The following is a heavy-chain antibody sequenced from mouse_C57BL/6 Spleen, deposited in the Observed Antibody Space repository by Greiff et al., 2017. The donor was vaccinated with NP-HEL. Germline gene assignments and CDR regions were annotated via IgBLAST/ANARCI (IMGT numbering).Heavy chain of an antibody. CDR3: AISPFAY. Sequence: EVKLVESGGGLVKPGGSLKLSCAASGFTFSDYGMHWVRQAPEKGLEWVAYISSGSGTIYYADTVKGRFTISRDNAKNTLFLQMTSLRSEDTAMYYCAISPFAYWGQGTLVTVSA. V-gene: IGHV5-17*01. CDR2: ISSGSGTI. J-gene: IGHJ3*01. CDR1: GFTFSDYG.